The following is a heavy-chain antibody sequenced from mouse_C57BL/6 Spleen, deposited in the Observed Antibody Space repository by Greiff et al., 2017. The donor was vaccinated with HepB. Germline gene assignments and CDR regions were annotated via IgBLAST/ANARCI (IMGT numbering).Heavy chain of an antibody. CDR3: TRWKSSYGYFDV. V-gene: IGHV1-15*01. J-gene: IGHJ1*03. Sequence: QVQLQQSGAELVRPGASVTLSCKASGYTFTDYEMHWVKQTPVHGLEWIGAIDPETGGTAYNQKFKGKAILTADKSSSTAYMELRSLTSEDSAVYYCTRWKSSYGYFDVWGTGTTVTVSS. CDR2: IDPETGGT. D-gene: IGHD1-1*01. CDR1: GYTFTDYE.